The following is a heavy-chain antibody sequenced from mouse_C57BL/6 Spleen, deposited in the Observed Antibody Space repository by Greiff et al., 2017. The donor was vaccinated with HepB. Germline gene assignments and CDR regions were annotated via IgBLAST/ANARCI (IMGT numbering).Heavy chain of an antibody. J-gene: IGHJ3*01. Sequence: VQLQQSGAELVRPGASVKMSCKASGYTFTSYTMHWVKQRPGQGLEWIGYINPSSGYTKYNQKFKDKATLTADKSSSTAYMQLSSLTSEDSAVYYCASYDYSWFAYWGQGTLVTVSA. CDR3: ASYDYSWFAY. V-gene: IGHV1-4*01. D-gene: IGHD2-4*01. CDR2: INPSSGYT. CDR1: GYTFTSYT.